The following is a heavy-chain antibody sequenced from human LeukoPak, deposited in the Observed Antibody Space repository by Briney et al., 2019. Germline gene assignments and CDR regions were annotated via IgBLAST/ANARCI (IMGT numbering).Heavy chain of an antibody. D-gene: IGHD3-10*01. V-gene: IGHV4-34*01. Sequence: SETLSLTCAVYGGSFSGHYWSWIRQSPGKGLEWIGEINHSGITNYNPSLKSRVTISVDTSKNQFSLKLSSVTAADTAVYYCARLRRDYYGSGSYRKYNWFDPWGQGTLVTVSS. CDR1: GGSFSGHY. J-gene: IGHJ5*02. CDR3: ARLRRDYYGSGSYRKYNWFDP. CDR2: INHSGIT.